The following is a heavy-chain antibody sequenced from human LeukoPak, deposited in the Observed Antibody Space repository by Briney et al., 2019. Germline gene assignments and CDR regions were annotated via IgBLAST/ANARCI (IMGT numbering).Heavy chain of an antibody. CDR1: GFTFSSNG. CDR2: IWYDGSKK. Sequence: PGGSLRLSCAASGFTFSSNGMHWVRQAPGKGLEWVAVIWYDGSKKYYADSVKGRFTISRDNFKNRLDLQMDSLRAEDTAVYYCARMSGSHIDSWGQGTLVTVSS. D-gene: IGHD1-26*01. CDR3: ARMSGSHIDS. J-gene: IGHJ4*02. V-gene: IGHV3-33*01.